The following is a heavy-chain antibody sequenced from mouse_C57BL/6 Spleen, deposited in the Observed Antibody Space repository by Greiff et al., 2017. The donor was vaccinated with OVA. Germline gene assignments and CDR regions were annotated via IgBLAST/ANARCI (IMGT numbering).Heavy chain of an antibody. V-gene: IGHV1-64*01. J-gene: IGHJ4*01. CDR1: GYTFTSYW. Sequence: QVQLQQSGAELVKPGASVKLSCKASGYTFTSYWMHWVKQRPGQGLEWIGMIHPNSGSTNYNEKFKSKATLTVDKSSSTAYMQLSSLTSEDSAVDYCARRGPPEYYYAMDYWGQGTSVTVSS. CDR2: IHPNSGST. CDR3: ARRGPPEYYYAMDY.